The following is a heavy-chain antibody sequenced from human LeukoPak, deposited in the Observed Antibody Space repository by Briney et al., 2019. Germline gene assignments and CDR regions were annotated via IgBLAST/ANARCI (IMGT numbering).Heavy chain of an antibody. Sequence: GASVKVSCKASGYTFTSYGISWVRQAPGQGLEWMGWISAYNGNTNYALKLQGRVTMTTDTSTSTAYMELRSLRSDDTAVYYCARVEDSSGYDQTFDYWGQGTLVTVSS. D-gene: IGHD3-22*01. CDR3: ARVEDSSGYDQTFDY. V-gene: IGHV1-18*01. CDR2: ISAYNGNT. CDR1: GYTFTSYG. J-gene: IGHJ4*02.